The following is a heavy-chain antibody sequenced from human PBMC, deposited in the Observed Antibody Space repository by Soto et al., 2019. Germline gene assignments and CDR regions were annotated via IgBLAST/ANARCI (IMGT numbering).Heavy chain of an antibody. J-gene: IGHJ4*02. D-gene: IGHD1-26*01. CDR3: ASSSGNNYGVGTNYYFDY. CDR1: GGTFSTYS. CDR2: IIPIFGTA. V-gene: IGHV1-69*06. Sequence: QVQLVQSGAELKKPGSPVKVSCKTSGGTFSTYSIVWVRQAPGEGLEWMVGIIPIFGTANYAQKFQDRVTITADKSTNTAFMELSSLKSEDTAMYYCASSSGNNYGVGTNYYFDYWGQGTLVTVSS.